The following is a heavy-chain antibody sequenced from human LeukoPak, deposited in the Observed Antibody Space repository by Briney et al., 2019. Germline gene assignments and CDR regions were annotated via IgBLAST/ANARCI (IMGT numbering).Heavy chain of an antibody. Sequence: ASVKVSCKASGGTFSSYAISWVRQAPGQGLEWMGGIIPIFGTANYAQKFQGRVTITADESTSTAYMELSSLRSEDTAVYYFARDSGRTVSGWYLTGNFDYWGQGTLVTVSS. CDR2: IIPIFGTA. J-gene: IGHJ4*02. CDR1: GGTFSSYA. D-gene: IGHD6-19*01. CDR3: ARDSGRTVSGWYLTGNFDY. V-gene: IGHV1-69*13.